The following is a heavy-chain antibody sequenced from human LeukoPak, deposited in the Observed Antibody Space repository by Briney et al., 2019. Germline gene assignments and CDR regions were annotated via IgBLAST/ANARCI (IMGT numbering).Heavy chain of an antibody. CDR3: ARVTITMVRGVIQSYYYYMDV. CDR1: GGSISSYY. CDR2: IYYSGST. D-gene: IGHD3-10*01. J-gene: IGHJ6*03. V-gene: IGHV4-59*08. Sequence: PSETLSLTCTVSGGSISSYYWSWIRQPPGKGLEWIGYIYYSGSTNYNPSLKSRVTISVDTSKNQFSLKLSSVTAADTAVYYCARVTITMVRGVIQSYYYYMDVWGKGTTVTISS.